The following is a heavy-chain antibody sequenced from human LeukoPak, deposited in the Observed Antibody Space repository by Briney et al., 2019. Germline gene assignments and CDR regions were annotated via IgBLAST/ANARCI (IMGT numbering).Heavy chain of an antibody. CDR3: AATTVTTWGAFDI. V-gene: IGHV5-51*01. CDR2: IYAGDSDT. D-gene: IGHD4-17*01. CDR1: GYSFTRHW. Sequence: GESLKISCKDSGYSFTRHWIGWVRQMPGKGLEWMGIIYAGDSDTRYSPSFQGQVTISADKSISTAYLQWSSLKASDTAMYYCAATTVTTWGAFDIWGQGTMVTVSS. J-gene: IGHJ3*02.